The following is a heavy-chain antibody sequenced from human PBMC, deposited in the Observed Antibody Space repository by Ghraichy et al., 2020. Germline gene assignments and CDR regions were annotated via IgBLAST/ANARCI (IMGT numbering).Heavy chain of an antibody. CDR2: IYHSGST. J-gene: IGHJ4*02. D-gene: IGHD2-21*02. Sequence: SQTLSLTCAVSGYSISSGYYWGWIRQPPGKGLEWIGSIYHSGSTYYNPSLKSRVTISVDTSKNQFSLKLSSVTAADTAVYYCARDDGFGGDLYIFDYWGQGTLVTVSS. CDR1: GYSISSGYY. CDR3: ARDDGFGGDLYIFDY. V-gene: IGHV4-38-2*02.